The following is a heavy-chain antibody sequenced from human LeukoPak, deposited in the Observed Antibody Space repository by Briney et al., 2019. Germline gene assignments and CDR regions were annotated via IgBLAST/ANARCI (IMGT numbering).Heavy chain of an antibody. CDR2: ISGSGGST. CDR1: GFTFSSYA. Sequence: GGSLGLSCAASGFTFSSYAMSWVRQAPGKGLEWVSAISGSGGSTYYADSVKGRFTISRDNSKNTLYLQMNSLRAEDTAVYYCAKGSSSVVVSANDYWGQGTLVTVSS. V-gene: IGHV3-23*01. CDR3: AKGSSSVVVSANDY. J-gene: IGHJ4*02. D-gene: IGHD2-15*01.